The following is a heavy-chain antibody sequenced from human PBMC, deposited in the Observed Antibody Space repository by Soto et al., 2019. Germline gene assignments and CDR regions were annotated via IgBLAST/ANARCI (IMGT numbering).Heavy chain of an antibody. CDR3: ARVRVRWDGYNQKSYYFDY. V-gene: IGHV4-4*07. Sequence: QVQLQESGPGLVKPSETLSLTCTVSGGSISSYYWSWIRQPAGKGLEWSGRIYTSGSTNYNPSLKSRVTMSVDTSKHQFSLKLSSVTAADTAVYYCARVRVRWDGYNQKSYYFDYWGQGTLVTVSS. CDR1: GGSISSYY. D-gene: IGHD5-12*01. J-gene: IGHJ4*02. CDR2: IYTSGST.